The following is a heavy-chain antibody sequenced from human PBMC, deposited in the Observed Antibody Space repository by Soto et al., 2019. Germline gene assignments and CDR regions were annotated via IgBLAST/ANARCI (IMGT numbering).Heavy chain of an antibody. J-gene: IGHJ1*01. D-gene: IGHD3-10*01. CDR2: IIPILGIA. V-gene: IGHV1-69*02. CDR1: GGTFSSYT. CDR3: ARVSVVRVVIREYFQH. Sequence: QVQLVQSGAEVKKPGSSVKVSCKASGGTFSSYTISWVRQAPGQGLEWMGRIIPILGIANYAQKFQGRVTITADKYTSTAYMELSSLRSEDTAVYYCARVSVVRVVIREYFQHWGQGTLVNVSS.